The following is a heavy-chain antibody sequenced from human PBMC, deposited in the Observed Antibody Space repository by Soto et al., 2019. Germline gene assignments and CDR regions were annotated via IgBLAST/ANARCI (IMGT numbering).Heavy chain of an antibody. CDR2: ISGSGGST. CDR3: AKDLFEDYVWGSYGY. Sequence: GGSLRLSCAASGFTFSSYAMSWVRQAPGKGLEWVSAISGSGGSTYYADSVKGRFTISRDNSKNTLYLQMNGLRAEDTAVYYCAKDLFEDYVWGSYGYWGQGTLVTVSS. J-gene: IGHJ4*02. D-gene: IGHD3-16*01. V-gene: IGHV3-23*01. CDR1: GFTFSSYA.